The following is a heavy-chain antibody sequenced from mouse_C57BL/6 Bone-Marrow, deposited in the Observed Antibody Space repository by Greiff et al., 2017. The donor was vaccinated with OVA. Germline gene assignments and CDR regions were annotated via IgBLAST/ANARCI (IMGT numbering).Heavy chain of an antibody. Sequence: VQLQQSGPGLVQPSQSLSITCTVSGFSLTSYGVHWVRQSPGKGLEWLGVIWSGGSTDYNAAFISRLSISKNNSKSQVFFKMNSLQADDTAIYYCARKGVVAPYWYFDVWGTGTTVTVSS. V-gene: IGHV2-2*01. D-gene: IGHD1-1*01. CDR2: IWSGGST. J-gene: IGHJ1*03. CDR3: ARKGVVAPYWYFDV. CDR1: GFSLTSYG.